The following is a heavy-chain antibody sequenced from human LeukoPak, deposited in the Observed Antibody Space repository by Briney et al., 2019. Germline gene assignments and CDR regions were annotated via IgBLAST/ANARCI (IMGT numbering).Heavy chain of an antibody. J-gene: IGHJ6*03. CDR3: ARHGRGIAVAGKNYYYYYYMDV. V-gene: IGHV5-51*01. D-gene: IGHD6-19*01. CDR1: GYSFTSYW. Sequence: GESLKISCKGSGYSFTSYWIGWVRPMPGKGLEWMGIIYPGDSDTRYSPSFQGQVTISADKSISTAYLQWSSLKASDTAMYYCARHGRGIAVAGKNYYYYYYMDVWGKGTTVTVSS. CDR2: IYPGDSDT.